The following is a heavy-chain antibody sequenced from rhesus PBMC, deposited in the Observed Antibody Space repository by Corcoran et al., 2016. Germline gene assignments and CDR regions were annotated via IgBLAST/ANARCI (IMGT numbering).Heavy chain of an antibody. CDR2: ISYDGSKK. CDR3: ANDNTVFDS. J-gene: IGHJ4*01. V-gene: IGHV3-54*02. CDR1: GFTFSSYG. Sequence: EVQLVESGGGLVQPGGSLRLSCAASGFTFSSYGMHWVRQAPGKGLGWVAVISYDGSKKYYADSLKDRFTISRDNSKNMLYLQRNNLTLEDTVVYYCANDNTVFDSWGQGVLVTVSS. D-gene: IGHD4-23*01.